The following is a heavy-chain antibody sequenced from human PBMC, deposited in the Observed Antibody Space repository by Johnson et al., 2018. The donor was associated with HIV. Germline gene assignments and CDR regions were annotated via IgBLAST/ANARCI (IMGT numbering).Heavy chain of an antibody. V-gene: IGHV3-66*01. Sequence: VQLVESGGGLVQPGGSLRLSCAASGFTVTNKYMSWVRQAPGKGLEWVSVMYGGASTYYADSLKGRCTISRDNSKNTLYLQMNRLRAEDTALYYCAKDIYGYDAFDIWGQGTMVTVSS. CDR2: MYGGAST. J-gene: IGHJ3*02. CDR3: AKDIYGYDAFDI. D-gene: IGHD5-24*01. CDR1: GFTVTNKY.